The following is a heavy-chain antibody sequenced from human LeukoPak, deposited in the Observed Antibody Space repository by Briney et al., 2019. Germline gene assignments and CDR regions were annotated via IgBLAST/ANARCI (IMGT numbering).Heavy chain of an antibody. Sequence: SETLSLTCAVYGGSFSGYYWSWIRQPPGKGLEWIGEINHSGSTNYNPSLKSRVTISVDTSKNQFSLKLSSVTAADTAVHYCARGVIWFGEFLTQFDYWGQGTLVTVSS. D-gene: IGHD3-10*01. CDR3: ARGVIWFGEFLTQFDY. CDR2: INHSGST. J-gene: IGHJ4*02. V-gene: IGHV4-34*01. CDR1: GGSFSGYY.